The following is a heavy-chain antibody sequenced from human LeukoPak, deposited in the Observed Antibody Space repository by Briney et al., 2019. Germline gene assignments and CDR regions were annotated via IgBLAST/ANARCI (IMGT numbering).Heavy chain of an antibody. D-gene: IGHD3-16*01. V-gene: IGHV4-59*08. J-gene: IGHJ3*02. Sequence: SETLSLTCTVSGGSISSYYWSWIRQPPGKGLEWIGYIYYSGSTNYNPSLKSRVTISVDTSKNQFSLKLSSVTAADTAVYYCARPYRTHEGGAFDIWGQGTMVTVSS. CDR2: IYYSGST. CDR3: ARPYRTHEGGAFDI. CDR1: GGSISSYY.